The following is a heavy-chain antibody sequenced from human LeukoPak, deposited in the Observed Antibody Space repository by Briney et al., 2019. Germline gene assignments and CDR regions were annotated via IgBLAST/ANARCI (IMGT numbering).Heavy chain of an antibody. V-gene: IGHV3-33*08. CDR1: GFTFSSYG. D-gene: IGHD2-8*02. CDR2: IWSDGGTK. CDR3: ARDTDFDY. Sequence: GGSLRLSCAASGFTFSSYGMHWVRQAPGKGLEWVTFIWSDGGTKYYADSVKGRFTISRDNSKNTLYLQMNSLRAEDTAIYYCARDTDFDYWGQGTLVTVSS. J-gene: IGHJ4*02.